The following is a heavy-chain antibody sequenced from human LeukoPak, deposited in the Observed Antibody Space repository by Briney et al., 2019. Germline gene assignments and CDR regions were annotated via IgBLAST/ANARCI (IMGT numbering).Heavy chain of an antibody. CDR3: AKGGPQLRSPTNIDY. V-gene: IGHV3-53*01. CDR2: IYSDNT. CDR1: GFTVSSNS. Sequence: GGSLRLSCTVSGFTVSSNSMSWVRQAPGKGLEWVSFIYSDNTHYSDSVKGRFTISRDNSKNTLYLQMNSLRAEDTATYYCAKGGPQLRSPTNIDYWGQGTLVIVSS. D-gene: IGHD1-1*01. J-gene: IGHJ4*02.